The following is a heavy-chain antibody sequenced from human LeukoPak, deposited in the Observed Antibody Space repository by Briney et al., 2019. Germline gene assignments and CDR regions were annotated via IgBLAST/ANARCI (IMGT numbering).Heavy chain of an antibody. D-gene: IGHD4-23*01. V-gene: IGHV1-8*03. CDR3: ARNYGGNSYDY. J-gene: IGHJ4*02. CDR2: MNPNSGNT. Sequence: ASVKVYCKASGYTFTSYDINSVRPATGQGLEWMGWMNPNSGNTGYAQKFQGRVTTTRNTSISTAYMELSSLRSEDTAVYYCARNYGGNSYDYWGQGTLVTVSS. CDR1: GYTFTSYD.